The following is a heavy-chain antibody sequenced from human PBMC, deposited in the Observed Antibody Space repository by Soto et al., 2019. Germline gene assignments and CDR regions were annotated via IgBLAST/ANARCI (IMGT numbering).Heavy chain of an antibody. CDR2: ITGGGGGT. Sequence: PGGSLRLSCAASGFTFNIYAMSWVRQAPGKGLEWVSSITGGGGGTYYADSVKGRFTISRDNSKNTLHLQMSSLRAEDTAVFYCAKASRFSSGWYAYWGRGTLVTVSS. J-gene: IGHJ4*02. D-gene: IGHD6-19*01. V-gene: IGHV3-23*01. CDR3: AKASRFSSGWYAY. CDR1: GFTFNIYA.